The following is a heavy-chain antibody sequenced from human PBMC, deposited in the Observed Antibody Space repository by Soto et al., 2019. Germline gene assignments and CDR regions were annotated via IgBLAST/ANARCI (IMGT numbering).Heavy chain of an antibody. CDR1: GFTFSSYA. Sequence: QTGGSLRLSCAASGFTFSSYAMSWVRQAAGKGLEWVSDISGSGGTTYYADSVKGRFTISRDSSKNTLYLQMNSLRAEDTAVYYCAKGRAPFLGRRMDVWGQGTTVTVSS. V-gene: IGHV3-23*01. CDR3: AKGRAPFLGRRMDV. CDR2: ISGSGGTT. J-gene: IGHJ6*02.